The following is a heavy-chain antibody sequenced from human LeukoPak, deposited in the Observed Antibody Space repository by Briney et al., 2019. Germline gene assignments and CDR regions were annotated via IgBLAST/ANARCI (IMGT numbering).Heavy chain of an antibody. CDR3: AELGITMIGGV. Sequence: GGSLRLSCAASGFTFSSYNMNWVRQAPGKGLEWVAYITISTTLIYYADSVKGRFTISRDNAKNSLYLQMNSLRAEDTAVYYCAELGITMIGGVWGTGTTVTISS. D-gene: IGHD3-10*02. CDR1: GFTFSSYN. J-gene: IGHJ6*04. V-gene: IGHV3-48*01. CDR2: ITISTTLI.